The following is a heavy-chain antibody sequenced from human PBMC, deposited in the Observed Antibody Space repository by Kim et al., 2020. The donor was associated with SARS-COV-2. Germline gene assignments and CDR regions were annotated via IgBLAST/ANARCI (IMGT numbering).Heavy chain of an antibody. V-gene: IGHV3-43*02. Sequence: GGSLRLSCAASGFTFDDYAMHWVRQAPGKGLEWVSLISGDGGSTYYADSVKGRFTISRDNSKNSLYLQMNSLRTEDTALYYCATHPVLLWFGGGESEQKLNYFDYWGQGTLVTVSS. J-gene: IGHJ4*02. CDR3: ATHPVLLWFGGGESEQKLNYFDY. CDR1: GFTFDDYA. D-gene: IGHD3-10*01. CDR2: ISGDGGST.